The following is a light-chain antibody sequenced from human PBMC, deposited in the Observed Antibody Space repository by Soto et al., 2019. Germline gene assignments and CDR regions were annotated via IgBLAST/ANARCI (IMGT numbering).Light chain of an antibody. J-gene: IGLJ1*01. CDR1: SSNIGAGYD. CDR3: QSYDSGLSGYV. CDR2: ANS. V-gene: IGLV1-40*01. Sequence: QSVLTQPPSVSGAPGQRVTISCTGSSSNIGAGYDVHWYQQLPGTAPKLLIYANSNRPSGVPDRFSGSNSGTSASLAITGLRAEDEADYCCQSYDSGLSGYVFGVGTKLTVL.